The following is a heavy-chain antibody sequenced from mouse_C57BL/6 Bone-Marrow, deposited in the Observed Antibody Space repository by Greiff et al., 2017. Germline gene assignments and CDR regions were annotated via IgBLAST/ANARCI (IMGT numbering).Heavy chain of an antibody. J-gene: IGHJ4*01. V-gene: IGHV1-82*01. CDR1: GYAFSSSW. D-gene: IGHD1-1*01. Sequence: QVQLKQSGPELVKPGASVKISCKASGYAFSSSWMNWVKQRPGKGLEWIGRIYPGDGDTNYNGKFKGKATLTADKSSSTAYMQLSSLTSEDSAVYFCARITTGDYAMDYWGQGTSVTVSS. CDR3: ARITTGDYAMDY. CDR2: IYPGDGDT.